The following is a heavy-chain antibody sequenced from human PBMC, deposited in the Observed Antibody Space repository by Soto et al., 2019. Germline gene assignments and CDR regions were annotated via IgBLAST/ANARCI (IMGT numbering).Heavy chain of an antibody. J-gene: IGHJ5*02. CDR2: IYYSGST. CDR1: GGSISSGGYH. Sequence: KSSETLSLTCTVSGGSISSGGYHWSWIRQHPGKGLEWIGYIYYSGSTYYNPSLKSPVTISVDTSKNQFSLKLSSVTAADTAVYYCARGKNWFDPWGQGTLVTVSS. V-gene: IGHV4-31*01. CDR3: ARGKNWFDP.